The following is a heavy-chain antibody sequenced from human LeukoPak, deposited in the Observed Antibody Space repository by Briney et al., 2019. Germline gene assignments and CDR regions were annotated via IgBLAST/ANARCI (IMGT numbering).Heavy chain of an antibody. J-gene: IGHJ4*02. V-gene: IGHV3-23*01. Sequence: AGGSVRLSCGASGFTFSSYAMSWVRQAPGKGLEWVSAISGSGGSTYYADSVKGRFTISRDNSKNTLYLQMNSLRAEDTAVYYCAKLADGGYDSNDYWGQGTLVTVSS. CDR1: GFTFSSYA. CDR2: ISGSGGST. D-gene: IGHD5-12*01. CDR3: AKLADGGYDSNDY.